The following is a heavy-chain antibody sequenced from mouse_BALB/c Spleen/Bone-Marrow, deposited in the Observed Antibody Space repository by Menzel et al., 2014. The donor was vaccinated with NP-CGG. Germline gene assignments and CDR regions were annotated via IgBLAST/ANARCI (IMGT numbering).Heavy chain of an antibody. CDR2: INPSTGYT. J-gene: IGHJ2*01. V-gene: IGHV1-7*01. CDR3: ARWGDDGTFDY. CDR1: GYTFXSYW. Sequence: VQRVESGAELAKPGASVKMSCKASGYTFXSYWMHWVKQRPGQGLEWIGYINPSTGYTEYNQKFKDKATLTADKSSSTAYMQLSSLTSEDSAVYYCARWGDDGTFDYWGQGTTLTVSS. D-gene: IGHD2-12*01.